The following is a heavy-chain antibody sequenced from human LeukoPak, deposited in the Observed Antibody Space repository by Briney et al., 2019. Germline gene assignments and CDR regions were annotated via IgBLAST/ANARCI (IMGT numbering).Heavy chain of an antibody. CDR1: GYTFTGYY. D-gene: IGHD3-10*01. V-gene: IGHV1-2*06. Sequence: ASVKVSCKASGYTFTGYYMHWVRQAPGQGLEWMGRINPNSGGTNYAQKFQGRVTMTRDTSISTAYMELSRLRSDDTAVCYCVLIRGVKKGLLDYWGQGTLVTVSS. CDR3: VLIRGVKKGLLDY. J-gene: IGHJ4*02. CDR2: INPNSGGT.